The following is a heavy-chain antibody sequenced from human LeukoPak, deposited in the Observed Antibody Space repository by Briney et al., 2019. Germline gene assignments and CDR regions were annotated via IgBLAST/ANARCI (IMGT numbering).Heavy chain of an antibody. D-gene: IGHD5-18*01. V-gene: IGHV4-59*01. Sequence: PSETLSLTCTVSGGSISSYYWSWIRQPPGKGLEWIGYICYSGSTNYNPSLKSRVTISVDTSKNQFSLKLSSVTAADTAVYYCARVGIQLRLVDYWGQGTLVTVSS. J-gene: IGHJ4*02. CDR2: ICYSGST. CDR3: ARVGIQLRLVDY. CDR1: GGSISSYY.